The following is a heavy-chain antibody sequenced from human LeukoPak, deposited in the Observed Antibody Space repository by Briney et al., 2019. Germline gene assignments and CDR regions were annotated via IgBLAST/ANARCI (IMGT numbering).Heavy chain of an antibody. V-gene: IGHV3-30*02. CDR3: AQPDF. CDR2: IRFDGSTK. Sequence: HAGGSLRLSCVVSGITFRSSSMHWVRQAPGKGLEWLAFIRFDGSTKYYADSVKGRFTVSRDNSKSTLYLQMNSLRAEDTAVYYCAQPDFWGQGTLVTVSS. J-gene: IGHJ4*02. CDR1: GITFRSSS.